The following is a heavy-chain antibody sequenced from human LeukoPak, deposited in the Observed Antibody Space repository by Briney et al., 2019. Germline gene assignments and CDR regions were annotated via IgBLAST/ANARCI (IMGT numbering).Heavy chain of an antibody. D-gene: IGHD1-26*01. CDR3: ARDRGGSYFYYYGMDV. CDR2: IIPIFGTA. CDR1: GGTFSSYA. J-gene: IGHJ6*02. Sequence: SVKVSCKASGGTFSSYAISWVRQAPGQGLEWMGGIIPIFGTANYAQKFQGRVTITADESTSTAYMELSSLRSEDTAVYYCARDRGGSYFYYYGMDVWGQGTTVTVSS. V-gene: IGHV1-69*01.